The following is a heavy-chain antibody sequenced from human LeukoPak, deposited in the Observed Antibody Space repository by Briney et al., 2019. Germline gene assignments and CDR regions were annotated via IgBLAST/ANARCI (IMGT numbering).Heavy chain of an antibody. V-gene: IGHV1-2*02. CDR1: GYTFTDYY. D-gene: IGHD2-2*01. CDR3: ARNIPRPAAMRYFDY. J-gene: IGHJ4*02. Sequence: ASVKVSCKASGYTFTDYYMNWVRHAPGQGLEWMGWINPNSGGTNFTQKSQGRVTMTRDTSITTAYMELSRLRSDDTAVYYCARNIPRPAAMRYFDYWGQGTLVTVSS. CDR2: INPNSGGT.